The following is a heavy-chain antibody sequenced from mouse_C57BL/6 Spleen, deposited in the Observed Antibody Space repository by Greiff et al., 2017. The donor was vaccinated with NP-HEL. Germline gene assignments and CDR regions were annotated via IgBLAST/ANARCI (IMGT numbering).Heavy chain of an antibody. CDR1: GYSITSGYY. Sequence: DVQLQESGPGLVKPSQSLSLSCSVTGYSITSGYYWNWIRQIPGNKLEWMGYISYDGSNNYNPYLKNRISITRDTSTNQFFLKLNSVTTEDTATYYCASIYYGNGDYWGQGASVTVSS. J-gene: IGHJ4*01. CDR3: ASIYYGNGDY. CDR2: ISYDGSN. V-gene: IGHV3-6*01. D-gene: IGHD2-1*01.